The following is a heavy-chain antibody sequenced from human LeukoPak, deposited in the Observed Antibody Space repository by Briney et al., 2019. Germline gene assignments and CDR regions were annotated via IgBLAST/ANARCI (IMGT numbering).Heavy chain of an antibody. CDR2: IIPNSGGT. CDR1: GYTFTGYH. V-gene: IGHV1-2*02. CDR3: ATLKYSSSYGAFDY. D-gene: IGHD6-6*01. J-gene: IGHJ4*02. Sequence: ASVKVSCKASGYTFTGYHIYWVRQAPGQGLEWMGWIIPNSGGTNYAQKFQGRVTMTKDTSISTAYMELSRLGSDDTAVYYCATLKYSSSYGAFDYWGQGTLVTVSS.